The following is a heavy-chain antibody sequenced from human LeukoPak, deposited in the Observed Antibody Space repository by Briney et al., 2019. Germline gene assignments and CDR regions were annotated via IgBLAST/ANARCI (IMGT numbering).Heavy chain of an antibody. V-gene: IGHV3-30*03. CDR3: ARDEFDP. Sequence: GGSLRLSCAASGFTFDDYGMSWVRQAPGKGLEWVAVISYDGSNKYYADSVKGRFTISRDNAKNSLCLQMNSLRAEDTAVYYCARDEFDPWGQGTLVTVSS. J-gene: IGHJ5*02. CDR2: ISYDGSNK. CDR1: GFTFDDYG.